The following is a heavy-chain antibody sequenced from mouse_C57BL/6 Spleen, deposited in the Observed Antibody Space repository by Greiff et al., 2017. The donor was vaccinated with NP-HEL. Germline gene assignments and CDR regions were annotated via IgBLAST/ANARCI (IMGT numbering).Heavy chain of an antibody. Sequence: EVMLVESGGDLVKPGGSLKLSCAASGFTFSSYGMSWVRQTPDKRLEWVATISSGGSYTYYPDSVKGRFTISRDNAKNTLYLQMSSLKSEDTAMYYCARTPNYYGSSWDYWGQGTTLTVSS. CDR1: GFTFSSYG. V-gene: IGHV5-6*01. CDR3: ARTPNYYGSSWDY. CDR2: ISSGGSYT. D-gene: IGHD1-1*01. J-gene: IGHJ2*01.